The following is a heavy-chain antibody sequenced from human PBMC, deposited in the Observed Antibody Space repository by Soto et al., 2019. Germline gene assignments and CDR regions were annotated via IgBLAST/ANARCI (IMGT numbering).Heavy chain of an antibody. D-gene: IGHD4-17*01. CDR1: GGSIRDYF. CDR3: ARVGGDDVGDSGGYDY. V-gene: IGHV4-59*01. CDR2: IYYSGRP. J-gene: IGHJ4*02. Sequence: QVQLQESGPGLVKPSETLSLTCTVSGGSIRDYFWTWIRQPPGKGLEWIGYIYYSGRPNYNPSLKSRVSISVDTSKNHFSLQLRSVTASDTAVYYCARVGGDDVGDSGGYDYCGQGTLVTVSS.